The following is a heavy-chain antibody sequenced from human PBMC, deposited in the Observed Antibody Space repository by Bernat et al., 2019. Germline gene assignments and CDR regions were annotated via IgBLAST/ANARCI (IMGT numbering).Heavy chain of an antibody. V-gene: IGHV4-39*02. CDR1: GGSISSSSYY. J-gene: IGHJ5*02. CDR2: IYYSGST. CDR3: ARDHYCSSTSCFNWFDP. Sequence: QLQLQESGPGLVKPSETLSLTCTVPGGSISSSSYYWGCIRQPPGKGLEWIGSIYYSGSTYYNPSLKSRVTISVDTSNNRFSLKLSSVTAADTAVYYCARDHYCSSTSCFNWFDPWGQGTLVTVSS. D-gene: IGHD2-2*01.